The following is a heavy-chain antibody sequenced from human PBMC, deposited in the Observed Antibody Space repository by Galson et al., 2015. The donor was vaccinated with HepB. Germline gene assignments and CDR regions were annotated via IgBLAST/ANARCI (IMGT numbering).Heavy chain of an antibody. D-gene: IGHD3-22*01. CDR3: AREQYDNALGYHGLDV. CDR2: ISSSGSYI. CDR1: TCTFSDDN. V-gene: IGHV3-21*01. Sequence: SLRLSCAASTCTFSDDNMNWVRQAPGKGLEWVSSISSSGSYIKYADSVKGRFTISRDNVKNSLFLQMNSLRAEDTALYYCAREQYDNALGYHGLDVWGQGTTVIVSS. J-gene: IGHJ6*02.